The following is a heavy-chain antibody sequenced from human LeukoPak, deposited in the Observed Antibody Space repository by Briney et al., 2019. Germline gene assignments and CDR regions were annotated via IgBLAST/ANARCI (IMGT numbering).Heavy chain of an antibody. CDR1: GFTISSYA. Sequence: GGSLRLSCAASGFTISSYAMSWVRQAPGKGLEWVSGISGSGGSTYYADSVKGRFTISRDNSKNTLYLQMNSLRAEDTAVYYCAKHYDSSGYFYYYYMDVWGKGTTVTASS. CDR2: ISGSGGST. J-gene: IGHJ6*03. CDR3: AKHYDSSGYFYYYYMDV. V-gene: IGHV3-23*01. D-gene: IGHD3-22*01.